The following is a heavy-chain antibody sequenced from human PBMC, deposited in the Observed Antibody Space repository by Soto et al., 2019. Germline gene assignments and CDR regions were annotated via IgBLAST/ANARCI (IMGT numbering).Heavy chain of an antibody. CDR1: GDSITSFDYY. Sequence: QVHLQESGPGLVKPSQTLSLACSVSGDSITSFDYYWSWIRQSPGKGLEWIGHISYSGSTFYNPSLKSRLTISADTARNQFSLNLSSLDVADTAVYFCARERGGTSLINRYFYRGMDVWGQGTTVTVSS. CDR3: ARERGGTSLINRYFYRGMDV. V-gene: IGHV4-30-4*01. D-gene: IGHD2-15*01. J-gene: IGHJ6*02. CDR2: ISYSGST.